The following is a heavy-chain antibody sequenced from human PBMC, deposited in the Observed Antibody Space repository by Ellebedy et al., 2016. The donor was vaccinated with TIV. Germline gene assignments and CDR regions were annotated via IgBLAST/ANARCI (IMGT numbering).Heavy chain of an antibody. CDR2: ISYDGSNK. J-gene: IGHJ4*02. Sequence: GESLKISCAASGFTFSSYGMHWVRQAPGKGLEWVAVISYDGSNKYYADSVKGRFTISRDNSKNTLYLQMNSLRAEDTAVYYCAKDFWVHETAATIDYWGQGTLVTVSS. CDR1: GFTFSSYG. CDR3: AKDFWVHETAATIDY. D-gene: IGHD2-15*01. V-gene: IGHV3-30*18.